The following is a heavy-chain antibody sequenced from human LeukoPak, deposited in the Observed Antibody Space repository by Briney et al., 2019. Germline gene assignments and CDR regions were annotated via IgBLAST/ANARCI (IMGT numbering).Heavy chain of an antibody. CDR1: GGSISSYY. V-gene: IGHV4-4*07. Sequence: PSETLSLTCTVSGGSISSYYWSWIRQPAGEGLEWIGRIYTSGSTNYNPSLKSRVTMSVDTSKNQFSLKLSSVTAADTAVYYCARVGAVAGNVWFDPWGQGTLVTVSS. CDR2: IYTSGST. D-gene: IGHD6-19*01. CDR3: ARVGAVAGNVWFDP. J-gene: IGHJ5*02.